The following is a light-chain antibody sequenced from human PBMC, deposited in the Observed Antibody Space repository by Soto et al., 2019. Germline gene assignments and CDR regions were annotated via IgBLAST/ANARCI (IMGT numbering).Light chain of an antibody. J-gene: IGLJ1*01. CDR2: EVS. CDR3: CSYAGSSTFPYV. Sequence: QSVLTQPASVSGSPGQSITISFTGTSSDVGSYNLVSWYQHHPGKAPKLMIYEVSKRPSGVSNRFSGSKSGNTASLTISGLQAEDEADYYCCSYAGSSTFPYVFGTGTKVTVL. CDR1: SSDVGSYNL. V-gene: IGLV2-23*02.